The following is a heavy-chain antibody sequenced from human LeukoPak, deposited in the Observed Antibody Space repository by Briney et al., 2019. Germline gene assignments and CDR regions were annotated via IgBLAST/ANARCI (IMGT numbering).Heavy chain of an antibody. CDR1: GFTFSSYW. Sequence: GGSLRLSCAASGFTFSSYWMHWVRQAPGKGLVWVSRINTDGSSTSYADSVKGRFTISRDNAKNTLYLQMNSLRAEDTAVYYCARGDYSIGRGYYYYYYMDVWGKGTTVTVSS. J-gene: IGHJ6*03. CDR3: ARGDYSIGRGYYYYYYMDV. V-gene: IGHV3-74*01. CDR2: INTDGSST. D-gene: IGHD4-11*01.